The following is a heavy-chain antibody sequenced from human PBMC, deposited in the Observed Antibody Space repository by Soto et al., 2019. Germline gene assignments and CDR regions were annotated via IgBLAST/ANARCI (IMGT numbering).Heavy chain of an antibody. V-gene: IGHV4-30-2*01. D-gene: IGHD3-10*01. CDR1: GASIGSGSYS. J-gene: IGHJ4*02. CDR3: ARFPLWFGELDY. CDR2: LHHSGDT. Sequence: QLQLQESGSGLVRPSQTLSLTCTVSGASIGSGSYSWNWIRQPPGKGLEWIGYLHHSGDTYFNPALRHRFSISVDRSNNQFSLKLSSVTAADTAAYYCARFPLWFGELDYWGQGALVTVSS.